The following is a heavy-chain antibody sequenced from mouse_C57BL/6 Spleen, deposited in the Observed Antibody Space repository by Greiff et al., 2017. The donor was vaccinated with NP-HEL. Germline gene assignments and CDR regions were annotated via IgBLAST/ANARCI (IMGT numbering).Heavy chain of an antibody. J-gene: IGHJ2*01. Sequence: VKQSHGKSLEWIGDINPNNGGTSYNQKFKGKATLTVDKSSSTAYMELRSLTSEDSAVYYCARDWDAYWGQGTTLTVSS. D-gene: IGHD4-1*01. V-gene: IGHV1-26*01. CDR2: INPNNGGT. CDR3: ARDWDAY.